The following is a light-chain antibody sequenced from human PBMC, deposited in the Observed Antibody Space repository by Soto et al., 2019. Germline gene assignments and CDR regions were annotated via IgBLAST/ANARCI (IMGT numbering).Light chain of an antibody. CDR3: ASYTRTTTLV. CDR1: SSDIGAYDY. J-gene: IGLJ2*01. CDR2: EVN. Sequence: QSALTQPASLSGSPGQSITISCTGTSSDIGAYDYVSWFQQHPGKAPKLMISEVNNRPSGVSNRFSGSKSGNTAYLTISGLQVEDEADYYCASYTRTTTLVFGGGTKLTVL. V-gene: IGLV2-14*01.